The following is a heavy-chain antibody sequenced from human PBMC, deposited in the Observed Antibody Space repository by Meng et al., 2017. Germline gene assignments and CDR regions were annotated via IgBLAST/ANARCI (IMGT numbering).Heavy chain of an antibody. V-gene: IGHV1-2*06. CDR1: GYNFPDYY. CDR3: ARDPHYYDSRGEFDP. D-gene: IGHD3-22*01. J-gene: IGHJ5*02. CDR2: INPKSGDT. Sequence: QGKLVQSGAEVKKPGASVKVSCKPSGYNFPDYYIHWVRRAPGQGLEWMGRINPKSGDTHYAQKFQARVTMTGDTSISTAYMELSGLRSEDTAVYYCARDPHYYDSRGEFDPWGQGTLVTVSS.